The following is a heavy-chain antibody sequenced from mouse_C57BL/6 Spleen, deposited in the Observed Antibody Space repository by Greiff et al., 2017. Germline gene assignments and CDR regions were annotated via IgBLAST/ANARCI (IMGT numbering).Heavy chain of an antibody. V-gene: IGHV1-64*01. CDR3: ARGLKWYFDV. Sequence: VQLQQSGAELVKPGASVQLSCQASGYTFTSYWMHWVKQRPGQGLEWIGMIHPNSGSTNYNEKFKSKATLTVDKSSSTAYMQLSSLTSEDSAVYYCARGLKWYFDVWGTGTTVTVSS. CDR2: IHPNSGST. CDR1: GYTFTSYW. J-gene: IGHJ1*03.